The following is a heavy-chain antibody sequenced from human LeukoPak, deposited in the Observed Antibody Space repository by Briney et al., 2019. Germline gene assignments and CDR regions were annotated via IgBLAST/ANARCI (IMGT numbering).Heavy chain of an antibody. D-gene: IGHD3-10*01. V-gene: IGHV4-59*01. CDR2: TYSSGST. CDR3: ARGDYYGSGIDY. CDR1: GGSISSYY. J-gene: IGHJ4*02. Sequence: SETLSLTCTVSGGSISSYYWSWIRQPPGKGLEWIGYTYSSGSTNYNPSLKSRVTISVDMSKNQFSLRLTSVTAADTAVYYCARGDYYGSGIDYWGQGTLVTVAS.